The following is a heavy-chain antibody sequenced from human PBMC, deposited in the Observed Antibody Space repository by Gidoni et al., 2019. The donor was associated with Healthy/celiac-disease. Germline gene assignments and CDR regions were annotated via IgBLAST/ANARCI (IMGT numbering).Heavy chain of an antibody. CDR1: GFTFIDYY. D-gene: IGHD3-3*01. J-gene: IGHJ4*02. V-gene: IGHV3-11*06. CDR2: ISSRSSYT. CDR3: ARDGLRFLEWLPQTYFDY. Sequence: QVQLVESGGGLVKPGGSLRLSCAASGFTFIDYYMSWIRQAPGTGLEWVSYISSRSSYTNYADSVKGRLTISRDNAKNSLYLQMNSLRAEDTAVYYCARDGLRFLEWLPQTYFDYWGQGTLVTVSS.